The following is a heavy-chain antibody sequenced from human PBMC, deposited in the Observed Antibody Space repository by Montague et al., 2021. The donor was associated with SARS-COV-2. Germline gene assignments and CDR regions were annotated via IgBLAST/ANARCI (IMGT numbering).Heavy chain of an antibody. CDR3: ASMVRAQVYYFDY. CDR1: GGSISSSSYY. D-gene: IGHD3-10*01. Sequence: SETLSLTCTVSGGSISSSSYYWGWIRRPPGKGLEWIGSIIYSGSTDYNPSLKSRVTISVDTSKNQLSLKLSSVTAADTAVYYCASMVRAQVYYFDYWGQGTLVTVSS. CDR2: IIYSGST. V-gene: IGHV4-39*01. J-gene: IGHJ4*02.